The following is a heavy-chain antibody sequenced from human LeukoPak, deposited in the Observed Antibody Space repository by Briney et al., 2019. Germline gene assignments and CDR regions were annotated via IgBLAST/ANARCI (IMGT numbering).Heavy chain of an antibody. J-gene: IGHJ6*02. CDR3: ARGVAVAPTPMDV. V-gene: IGHV3-21*01. Sequence: GGSLRLSCAASGFTFSSYSMNWVRQAPGKGLVWVSYISSSSSYIYYADSVKGRFTISRDNARNSLYLQMNSLRAEDTAVYYCARGVAVAPTPMDVWGQGTTVTVSS. CDR1: GFTFSSYS. CDR2: ISSSSSYI. D-gene: IGHD6-19*01.